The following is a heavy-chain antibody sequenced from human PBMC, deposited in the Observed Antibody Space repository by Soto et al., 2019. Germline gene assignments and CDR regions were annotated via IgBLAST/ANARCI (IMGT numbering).Heavy chain of an antibody. V-gene: IGHV3-33*01. Sequence: QVQLVESGGGVVQPGRSLRLSCAASGFTFSSYGMHWVRQAPGKGLEWVAVIWYDGSNKYYADSVKGRFTISRDNSKNTLYLQMNSLRAEDTAVYYCARFRGSVGAPFDYWGQGTLVTVSS. CDR3: ARFRGSVGAPFDY. D-gene: IGHD1-26*01. CDR2: IWYDGSNK. J-gene: IGHJ4*02. CDR1: GFTFSSYG.